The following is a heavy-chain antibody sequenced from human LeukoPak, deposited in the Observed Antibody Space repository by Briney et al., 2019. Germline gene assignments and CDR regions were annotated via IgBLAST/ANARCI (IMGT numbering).Heavy chain of an antibody. D-gene: IGHD1-26*01. V-gene: IGHV3-48*01. J-gene: IGHJ6*03. Sequence: GGSLRLSCAASGFTFSSYSMNWVRQAPGKGLEWVSSISSSSSTIYYADSVKGRFTISRDNAKNSLYLQMNSLRAEDTAVYYCARIRELYYYMDVWGKGTMVTVSS. CDR3: ARIRELYYYMDV. CDR1: GFTFSSYS. CDR2: ISSSSSTI.